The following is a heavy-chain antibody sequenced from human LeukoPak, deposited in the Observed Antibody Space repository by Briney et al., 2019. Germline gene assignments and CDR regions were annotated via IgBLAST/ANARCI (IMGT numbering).Heavy chain of an antibody. J-gene: IGHJ4*02. CDR2: INTDGSSA. CDR1: GFTASTYW. V-gene: IGHV3-74*01. CDR3: ARDVLR. D-gene: IGHD5/OR15-5a*01. Sequence: TGGSLRLSCAAAGFTASTYWMDWDRQAPGKGLVWVSHINTDGSSATYADSVKGRFTISRDNAKNTLYLQMNSLRPEDTAVYYCARDVLRRGQGILVTVSS.